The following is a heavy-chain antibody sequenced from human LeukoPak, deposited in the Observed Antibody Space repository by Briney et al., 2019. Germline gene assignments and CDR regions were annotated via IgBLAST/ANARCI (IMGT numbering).Heavy chain of an antibody. CDR1: GGSFSGYY. Sequence: SETLSLTCAVYGGSFSGYYWSWIRQPPGKGLEWIGEINHSGSTNYNPSLKSRVTLSVDTSKNQFSLKLSSVTAADTAVYYCARQFLRETNYSSTSSDAFDIWGQGTMVTASS. CDR3: ARQFLRETNYSSTSSDAFDI. J-gene: IGHJ3*02. D-gene: IGHD2-2*01. V-gene: IGHV4-34*01. CDR2: INHSGST.